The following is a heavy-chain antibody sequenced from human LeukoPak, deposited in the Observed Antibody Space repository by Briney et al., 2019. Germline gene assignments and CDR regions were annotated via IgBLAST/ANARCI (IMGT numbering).Heavy chain of an antibody. Sequence: PGGSLRLSCAASGFTFSSYSMNWVRQAPGKGLEWVSSISSSSSYIYYADSVKGRFTISRDNAKNSLYLQMNSLRAEDTAVYYCARYSSARYGMDVWGQGTTVTVSS. V-gene: IGHV3-21*01. D-gene: IGHD6-19*01. J-gene: IGHJ6*02. CDR3: ARYSSARYGMDV. CDR2: ISSSSSYI. CDR1: GFTFSSYS.